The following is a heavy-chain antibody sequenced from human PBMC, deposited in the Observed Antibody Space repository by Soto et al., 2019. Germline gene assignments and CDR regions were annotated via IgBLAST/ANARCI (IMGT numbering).Heavy chain of an antibody. CDR2: IYPGDSDT. CDR3: ALGVRGVMTHAYYFDY. J-gene: IGHJ4*02. CDR1: GYRFTNYW. D-gene: IGHD3-10*01. V-gene: IGHV5-51*01. Sequence: PGESLKISCKGSGYRFTNYWIGWVRQMPGKGLEWMGLIYPGDSDTRYSPSFQGQVTISADKSIDTAYLQWSSLKASDTAMYYCALGVRGVMTHAYYFDYWGKGTLVTVSS.